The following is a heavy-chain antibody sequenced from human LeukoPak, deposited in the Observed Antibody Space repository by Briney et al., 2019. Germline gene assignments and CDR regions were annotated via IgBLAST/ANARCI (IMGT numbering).Heavy chain of an antibody. CDR2: ISAYNGNT. D-gene: IGHD3-9*01. CDR3: ARDLGYYDILTGYPNFDY. CDR1: GYTFTSYA. V-gene: IGHV1-18*01. J-gene: IGHJ4*02. Sequence: ASVKVSCKASGYTFTSYAMNWVRQAPGQGLEWMGWISAYNGNTNYAQKLQGRVTMTTDTSTSTAYMELRSLRSDDTAVYYCARDLGYYDILTGYPNFDYWGQGTLVTVSS.